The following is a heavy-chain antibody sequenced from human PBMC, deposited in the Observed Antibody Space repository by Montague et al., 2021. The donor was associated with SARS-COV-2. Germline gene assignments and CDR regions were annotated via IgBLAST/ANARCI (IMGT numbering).Heavy chain of an antibody. J-gene: IGHJ6*02. V-gene: IGHV4-39*01. D-gene: IGHD1-26*01. Sequence: SETLSLTCAVSGGSISSSSYYWDWICQPPGKGLEWIGSIHYSGSTYYNPSLKSRVSISVDTSKNQFSLKLSSVTAADTAVYYCARLWDTVYYYYGMDVWGQGTTVTVSS. CDR1: GGSISSSSYY. CDR2: IHYSGST. CDR3: ARLWDTVYYYYGMDV.